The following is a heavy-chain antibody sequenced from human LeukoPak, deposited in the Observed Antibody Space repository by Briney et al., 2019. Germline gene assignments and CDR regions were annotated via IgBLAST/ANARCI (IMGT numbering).Heavy chain of an antibody. V-gene: IGHV4-59*01. CDR2: IYYSGST. D-gene: IGHD1-26*01. Sequence: SETLSLTCTVSGGSISSYYWSWIRQPPGKGLEWIGYIYYSGSTNYNPSLKSRVTISVDTSKNQFSLKLSSVTAADTAVYYCARVGGSYLSDAFDIWGQGTMVTVSS. CDR3: ARVGGSYLSDAFDI. J-gene: IGHJ3*02. CDR1: GGSISSYY.